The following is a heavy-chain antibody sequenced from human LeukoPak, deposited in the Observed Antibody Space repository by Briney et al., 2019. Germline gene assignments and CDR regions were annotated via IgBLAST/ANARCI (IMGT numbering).Heavy chain of an antibody. CDR3: ARDKRHSYGRYFAH. Sequence: PSETLSLTCSVSADSISTYHWNWVRERPGKGLEWIGYMQSSGNSNYNPSLKSRVFMSVDTSKNQFVLNLMSVTAADTAVYYCARDKRHSYGRYFAHWGQGMLVSVSS. CDR2: MQSSGNS. D-gene: IGHD5-18*01. J-gene: IGHJ4*02. CDR1: ADSISTYH. V-gene: IGHV4-59*01.